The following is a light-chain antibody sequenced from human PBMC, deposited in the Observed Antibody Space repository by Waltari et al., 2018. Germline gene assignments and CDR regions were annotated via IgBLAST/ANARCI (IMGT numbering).Light chain of an antibody. Sequence: QSALTQPASVSGSPGQSITISCTGTSSDVGRYNLVSWYQQHPGKAPKLMIYEGSKRPSGVSNRFSGSKSGNTASLTISGLQAEDEADYYCCSYAGVSTLYVFGTGTKVTVL. J-gene: IGLJ1*01. CDR3: CSYAGVSTLYV. CDR1: SSDVGRYNL. CDR2: EGS. V-gene: IGLV2-23*01.